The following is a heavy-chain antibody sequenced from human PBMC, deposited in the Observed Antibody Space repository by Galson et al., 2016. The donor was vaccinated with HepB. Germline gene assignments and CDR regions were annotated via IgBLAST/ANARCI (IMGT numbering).Heavy chain of an antibody. CDR3: ASGPVDIALVTE. CDR2: VYTSGTT. D-gene: IGHD5-18*01. V-gene: IGHV4-61*02. J-gene: IGHJ4*02. Sequence: TLSLTCTVSGGSISSGRYYWSWIRQPAAKGLEWIGRVYTSGTTNYNPSLKSRVTISVDTCKNQISLELSSVTDADTAGYYCASGPVDIALVTEWGQGRLVTISS. CDR1: GGSISSGRYY.